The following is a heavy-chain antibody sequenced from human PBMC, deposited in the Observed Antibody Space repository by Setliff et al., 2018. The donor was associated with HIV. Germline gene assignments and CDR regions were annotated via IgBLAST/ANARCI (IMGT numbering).Heavy chain of an antibody. CDR3: ARDSGTESGSPWWYFAL. Sequence: GGSLRLSCTASGFTFGDYAMSWVRQAPGKGLEWVSYISMSSHTSVIYSDSVKGRFTISRDNARNSFYLQMNSLRVDDTAVYFCARDSGTESGSPWWYFALWGRGTLVTVSS. J-gene: IGHJ2*01. D-gene: IGHD1-26*01. CDR2: ISMSSHTSV. CDR1: GFTFGDYA. V-gene: IGHV3-48*01.